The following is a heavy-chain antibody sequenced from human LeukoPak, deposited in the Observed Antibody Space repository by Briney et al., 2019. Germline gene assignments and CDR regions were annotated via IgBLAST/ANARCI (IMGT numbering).Heavy chain of an antibody. J-gene: IGHJ4*02. V-gene: IGHV3-7*03. D-gene: IGHD6-6*01. CDR2: TNQEGSEK. CDR1: GFTISTYW. Sequence: GGSLRLSCAASGFTISTYWMSWVRQAPGKGLEWVANTNQEGSEKYYVDSVKGRFTISRDNAKNSLYLQMNSLRAEDTAVYYCARVPARDYWGQGTLVTVSS. CDR3: ARVPARDY.